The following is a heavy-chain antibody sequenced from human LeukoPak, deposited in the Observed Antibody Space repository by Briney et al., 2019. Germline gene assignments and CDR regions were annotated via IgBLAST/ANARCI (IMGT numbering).Heavy chain of an antibody. Sequence: GGSLRLSCAASGFIFSNYWMSWVRQAPGKGLEWVANIKADGSEKHYVDSVKGRFTTSRDNSQKSLYLQMNSLRPEDTAVYYCARVQSGVILAFDIWGQGTMVTVSS. V-gene: IGHV3-7*03. CDR2: IKADGSEK. D-gene: IGHD7-27*01. J-gene: IGHJ3*02. CDR1: GFIFSNYW. CDR3: ARVQSGVILAFDI.